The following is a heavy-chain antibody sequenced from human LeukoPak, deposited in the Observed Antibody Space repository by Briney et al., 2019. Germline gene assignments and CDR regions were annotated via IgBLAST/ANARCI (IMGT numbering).Heavy chain of an antibody. V-gene: IGHV3-48*01. J-gene: IGHJ3*02. CDR2: ITRSSSTI. CDR3: ATADRGAFDI. Sequence: PGGSLRLSCAVSGFTLSWYSMNWVRQAPGKGLEWLSYITRSSSTIYYADSVKGRFTISRDNAKNSLYLQMNSLRVDDTAVYYCATADRGAFDIWGQGTMVIVSS. CDR1: GFTLSWYS.